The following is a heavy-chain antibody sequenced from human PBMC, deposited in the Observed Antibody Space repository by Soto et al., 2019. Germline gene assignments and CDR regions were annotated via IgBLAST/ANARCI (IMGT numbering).Heavy chain of an antibody. D-gene: IGHD2-2*01. CDR2: INAGKGST. J-gene: IGHJ4*02. CDR1: GYTFTSYA. Sequence: EASVKVSCKASGYTFTSYAMHWVRQAPGQRLEWMGWINAGKGSTKYSQKFQGRVTLTRDTSASTAYMELSSLSFEDTAVYYCARAGDDCSTTSCYMIDYWGQGTLVTVSS. CDR3: ARAGDDCSTTSCYMIDY. V-gene: IGHV1-3*01.